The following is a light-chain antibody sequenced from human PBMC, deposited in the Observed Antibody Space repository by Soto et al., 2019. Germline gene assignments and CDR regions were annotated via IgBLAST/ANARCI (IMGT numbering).Light chain of an antibody. J-gene: IGKJ2*01. CDR2: GAS. Sequence: EIVMTQSPATLSVSPGERATLSCRASQSVSSNLAWYQQKPGQAPRLLIYGASTRATGIPARFSGSWSGTEFTLTISRLQSEDFAVYYCQQYNNWPLYTFGQGTKLEIK. V-gene: IGKV3-15*01. CDR1: QSVSSN. CDR3: QQYNNWPLYT.